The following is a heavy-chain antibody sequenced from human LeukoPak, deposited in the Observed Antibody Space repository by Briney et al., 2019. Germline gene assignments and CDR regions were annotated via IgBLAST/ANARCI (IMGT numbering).Heavy chain of an antibody. J-gene: IGHJ4*02. CDR3: ARGGVVPAAKRLYYFDY. CDR2: MSNSGST. CDR1: GGSISSSSSYY. Sequence: PSETLSLTCTVSGGSISSSSSYYWAWIRQPPGKGLEWIGTMSNSGSTYYNPSLKSRVTISGDTSKNQFSLKLTSVTAADTAVYYCARGGVVPAAKRLYYFDYWGQGTLVTVSS. D-gene: IGHD2-2*01. V-gene: IGHV4-39*01.